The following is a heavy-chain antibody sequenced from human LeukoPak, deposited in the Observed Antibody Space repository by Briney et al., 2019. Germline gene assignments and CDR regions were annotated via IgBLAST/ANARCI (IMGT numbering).Heavy chain of an antibody. CDR1: GGSISSYY. CDR3: ARRSYGEGWPFDY. J-gene: IGHJ4*02. D-gene: IGHD1-26*01. CDR2: IYYSGST. V-gene: IGHV4-59*01. Sequence: SETLSLTCTVSGGSISSYYWSWIRQPPGKGLEWMGNIYYSGSTNYNHSLKSRVTISVDKSPTQFSLQLSSVIAADTAVYYCARRSYGEGWPFDYWGQGTLVTVSS.